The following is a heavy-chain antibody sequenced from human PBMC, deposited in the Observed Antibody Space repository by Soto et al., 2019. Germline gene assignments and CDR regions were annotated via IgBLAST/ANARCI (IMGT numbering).Heavy chain of an antibody. CDR3: AREDSIITPAVSDF. V-gene: IGHV3-21*01. J-gene: IGHJ4*02. Sequence: GGSLRLSCTVSGFAFNNYGISWVRQAPGKGLEWVSSISKSDYTYYSDSVKGRFTISRDNAKNSVSLQMNTLRVEDTAVHYCAREDSIITPAVSDFWGQGTLVTVSS. CDR1: GFAFNNYG. D-gene: IGHD2-2*01. CDR2: ISKSDYT.